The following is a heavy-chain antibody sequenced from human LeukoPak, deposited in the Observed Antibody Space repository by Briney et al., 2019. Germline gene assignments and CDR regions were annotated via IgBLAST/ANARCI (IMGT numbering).Heavy chain of an antibody. D-gene: IGHD1-1*01. V-gene: IGHV1-69*06. CDR3: ARAETGTDGFDY. J-gene: IGHJ4*02. CDR2: IIPIFGTA. Sequence: SVKVSCKASGGTFSSYAISWVRQAPGQGLEWMGGIIPIFGTANYAQKFQGRVTITADKSTSTAYMELSSLRSEDTAVYYCARAETGTDGFDYWGQGTLVTVSS. CDR1: GGTFSSYA.